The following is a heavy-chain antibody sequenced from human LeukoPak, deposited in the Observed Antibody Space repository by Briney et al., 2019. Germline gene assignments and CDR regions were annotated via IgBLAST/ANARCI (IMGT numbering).Heavy chain of an antibody. V-gene: IGHV4-38-2*02. CDR3: AGLAVAVNDAFDI. D-gene: IGHD6-19*01. J-gene: IGHJ3*02. CDR1: GYSISSGYY. CDR2: IYHSGST. Sequence: SETLSLTCTVSGYSISSGYYWGWIRQPPGKGLEWIGSIYHSGSTYYNPSLKSRVTISVDTSKNQFSLKLSSVTAADTAVYYCAGLAVAVNDAFDIWGQGTMVTVSS.